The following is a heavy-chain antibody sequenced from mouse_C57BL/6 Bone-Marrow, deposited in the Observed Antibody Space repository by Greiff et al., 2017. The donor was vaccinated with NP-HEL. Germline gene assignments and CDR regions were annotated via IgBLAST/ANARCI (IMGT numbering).Heavy chain of an antibody. J-gene: IGHJ3*01. D-gene: IGHD1-1*01. V-gene: IGHV1-81*01. CDR3: ARLFITTVEAWFAY. CDR2: IYPRSGNT. Sequence: QVQLQQSGAELARPGASVKLSCKASGYTFTRYGISWVKQRTGQGLEWIGEIYPRSGNTYYNEKFKGKATLTADKSSSTAYMELRSLTSEDSAVYFCARLFITTVEAWFAYWGQGTLVTVSA. CDR1: GYTFTRYG.